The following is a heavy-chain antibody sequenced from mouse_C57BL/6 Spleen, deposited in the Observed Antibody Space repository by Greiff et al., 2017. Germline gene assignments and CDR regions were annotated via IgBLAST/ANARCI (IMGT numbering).Heavy chain of an antibody. CDR2: IDPSDSET. V-gene: IGHV1-52*01. Sequence: QVQLQQPGAELVRPGSSVKLSCKASGYTFTSYWMHWVKQRPIQGLEWIGNIDPSDSETHYNQKFKDKATLTVDKSSSTAYMQLSSLTSEDSAVYYCARLHYGNLYWYFDVWGTGTTVTVSS. CDR1: GYTFTSYW. J-gene: IGHJ1*03. D-gene: IGHD2-1*01. CDR3: ARLHYGNLYWYFDV.